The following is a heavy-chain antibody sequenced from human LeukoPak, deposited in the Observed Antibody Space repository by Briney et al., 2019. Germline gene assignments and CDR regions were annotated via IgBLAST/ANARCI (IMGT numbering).Heavy chain of an antibody. CDR2: FYYSGYT. D-gene: IGHD6-13*01. V-gene: IGHV4-59*03. Sequence: PSETLSLTCTVSGDSISSSYWDWIRQPPGKGPEWIGCFYYSGYTNYNPSLKSRLTMSIDTSSNQFSLRLSSVTAADTAISSCATWSYTSRWSNWFDPWGQGTLVTVSS. J-gene: IGHJ5*02. CDR1: GDSISSSY. CDR3: ATWSYTSRWSNWFDP.